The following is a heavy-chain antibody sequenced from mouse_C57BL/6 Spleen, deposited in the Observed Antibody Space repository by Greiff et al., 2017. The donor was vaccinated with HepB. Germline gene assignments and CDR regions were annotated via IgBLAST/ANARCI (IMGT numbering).Heavy chain of an antibody. Sequence: QVHVKQPGAELVKPGASVKLSCKASGYTFTSYWMHWVKQRPGRGLEWIGRIDPNSGGTKYNEKFKSKATLTVDKSSSTAYMQLSSLTSEDAAVYYCALNDYYGSSRFAYWGQGTLVTVSA. CDR2: IDPNSGGT. CDR3: ALNDYYGSSRFAY. V-gene: IGHV1-72*01. J-gene: IGHJ3*01. D-gene: IGHD1-1*01. CDR1: GYTFTSYW.